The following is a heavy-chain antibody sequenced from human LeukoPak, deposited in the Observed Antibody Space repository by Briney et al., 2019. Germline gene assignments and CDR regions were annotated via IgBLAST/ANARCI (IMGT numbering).Heavy chain of an antibody. CDR1: GFTFSSYG. CDR2: IRYDGSNK. J-gene: IGHJ4*02. Sequence: GGSLRLSCAASGFTFSSYGMHWVRQAPGKGLEWVAFIRYDGSNKYYADSVKGRFTISRDNSKNTLYLQMNSLRAEDTAVYYCAKDRGIAAAGTNYFDYWGQGTLVTVSS. V-gene: IGHV3-30*02. D-gene: IGHD6-13*01. CDR3: AKDRGIAAAGTNYFDY.